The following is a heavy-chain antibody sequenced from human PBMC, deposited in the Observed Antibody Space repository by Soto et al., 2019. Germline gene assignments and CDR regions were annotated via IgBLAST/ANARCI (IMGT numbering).Heavy chain of an antibody. V-gene: IGHV1-18*01. CDR3: AREEWFGQTPFDS. CDR2: ISGYDGNT. Sequence: QVQLVQSGAEVKKSGASVKVSCKASGFTLNEFGASWVRQAPGQGLEWMGWISGYDGNTNFAQKYEGRVTMTIDSSTSTAYMELRNLRSDDTAMYYCAREEWFGQTPFDSWGQGTLVTVSS. CDR1: GFTLNEFG. J-gene: IGHJ4*02. D-gene: IGHD3-10*01.